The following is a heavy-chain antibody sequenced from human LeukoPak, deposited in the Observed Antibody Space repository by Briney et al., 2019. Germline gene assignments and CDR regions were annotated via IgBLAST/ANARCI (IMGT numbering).Heavy chain of an antibody. CDR1: GFTFRDYW. CDR3: ARNLVKYSSGWVAYDFDY. CDR2: IKGDGSHT. Sequence: GGSLRLSCAASGFTFRDYWMHWIRQAPGKGLVWVSRIKGDGSHTIYADSVKGRFTISRDNSKNTLYLQMNSLRAEDTAVYYCARNLVKYSSGWVAYDFDYWGQGTLVTVSS. J-gene: IGHJ4*02. V-gene: IGHV3-74*01. D-gene: IGHD6-19*01.